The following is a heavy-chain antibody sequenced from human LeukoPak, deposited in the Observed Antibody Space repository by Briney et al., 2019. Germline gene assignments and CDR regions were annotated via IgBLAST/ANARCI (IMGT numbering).Heavy chain of an antibody. D-gene: IGHD6-6*01. V-gene: IGHV4-39*07. CDR1: GGSISTSNYY. CDR3: ARAGYSSSSSYPFDY. Sequence: SETLSLTCTVSGGSISTSNYYWGWIRQPPGKGLEWIGSIYYSGSTNYNPSLKSRVTISVDTSKNQFSLKLTSVTAADTAVYYCARAGYSSSSSYPFDYWGQGTLVTVSS. J-gene: IGHJ4*02. CDR2: IYYSGST.